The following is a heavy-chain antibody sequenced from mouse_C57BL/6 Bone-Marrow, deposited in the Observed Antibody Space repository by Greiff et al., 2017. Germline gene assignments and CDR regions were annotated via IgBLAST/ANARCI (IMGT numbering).Heavy chain of an antibody. J-gene: IGHJ3*01. CDR2: IYPRSGNT. V-gene: IGHV1-81*01. CDR3: ARQIYYYGSSSWFAY. CDR1: GYTFTSYG. Sequence: LVESGAELARPGASVKLSCKASGYTFTSYGISWVKQRTGQGLEWIGEIYPRSGNTYYNEKFKGKATLTADKSSSTAYMELRSLTSEDSAVYFCARQIYYYGSSSWFAYWGQGTLVTVSA. D-gene: IGHD1-1*01.